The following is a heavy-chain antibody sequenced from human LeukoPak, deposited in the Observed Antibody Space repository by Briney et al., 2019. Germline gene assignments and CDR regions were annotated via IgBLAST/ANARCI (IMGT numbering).Heavy chain of an antibody. V-gene: IGHV4-38-2*01. Sequence: PSETLSLTCAVSGYSISSGYYWGWIRQPPGKGLEWIGSIYHSGSTYYNPSLTSRVTISVDTSKNQFSLKLSSVTAADTAVYYCARHQGHFWSGYYYYYMDVWGKGTTVTVSS. CDR2: IYHSGST. CDR1: GYSISSGYY. CDR3: ARHQGHFWSGYYYYYMDV. D-gene: IGHD3-3*02. J-gene: IGHJ6*03.